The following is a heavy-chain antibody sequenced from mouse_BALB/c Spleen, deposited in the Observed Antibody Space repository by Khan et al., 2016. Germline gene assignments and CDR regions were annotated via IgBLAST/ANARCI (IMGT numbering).Heavy chain of an antibody. CDR1: GYSITSDYA. CDR2: ISYSGST. J-gene: IGHJ3*01. D-gene: IGHD1-1*02. V-gene: IGHV3-2*02. Sequence: EVKLLEPGPGLVKPSQSLSLTCTVTGYSITSDYAWNWIRQFPANKLEWMGYISYSGSTSHNPSLKSRISITRDTSKNQFFLQLNSVTTEDTVTCYWARGRCGITLFAYLGQGTLLTVSA. CDR3: ARGRCGITLFAY.